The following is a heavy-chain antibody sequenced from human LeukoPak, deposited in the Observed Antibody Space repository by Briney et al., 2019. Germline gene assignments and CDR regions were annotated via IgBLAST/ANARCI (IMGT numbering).Heavy chain of an antibody. CDR1: GYTFTSYY. CDR3: ARLSNDFWSGRPGVYYYYYMDV. Sequence: ASVKVSCKASGYTFTSYYMHWVRQAPGQGLEWMGIINPSGGSTSYAQKFQGRVTMTTDTSTSTAYMELRSLRSDDTAVYYCARLSNDFWSGRPGVYYYYYMDVWGKGTTVTVSS. J-gene: IGHJ6*03. D-gene: IGHD3-3*01. CDR2: INPSGGST. V-gene: IGHV1-46*01.